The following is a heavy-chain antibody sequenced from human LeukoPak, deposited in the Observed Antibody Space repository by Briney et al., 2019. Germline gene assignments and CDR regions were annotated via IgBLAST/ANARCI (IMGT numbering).Heavy chain of an antibody. D-gene: IGHD3-3*01. CDR3: ARGGEDFWSGYLDY. V-gene: IGHV4-34*01. CDR1: GGSFSGYY. J-gene: IGHJ4*02. Sequence: SETLSLTCAVYGGSFSGYYWSWIRQPPGKGLEWIGEINHSGSTNYNPSLKSRVTISVDTSKNQFSLKLSSVTAADTAVYYCARGGEDFWSGYLDYWGQGTLVTVSS. CDR2: INHSGST.